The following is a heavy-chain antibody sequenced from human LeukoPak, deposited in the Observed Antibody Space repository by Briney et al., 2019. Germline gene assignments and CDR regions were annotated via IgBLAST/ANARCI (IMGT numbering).Heavy chain of an antibody. CDR3: ARGGGNCLDY. J-gene: IGHJ4*02. Sequence: SGGSLRLSCAASGFTFSDYWMHWVRQAPGKGLVWVSRIKSDGSSTSYADSVKGRFTISRNNSKNTLYLQMNSLRAEDTAVYYCARGGGNCLDYWGQGTLVAVSS. CDR2: IKSDGSST. D-gene: IGHD3-16*01. V-gene: IGHV3-74*01. CDR1: GFTFSDYW.